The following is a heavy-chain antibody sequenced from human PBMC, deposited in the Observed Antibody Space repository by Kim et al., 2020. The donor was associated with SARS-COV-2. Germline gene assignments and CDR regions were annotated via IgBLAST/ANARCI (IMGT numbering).Heavy chain of an antibody. CDR1: GGSISSGDYY. J-gene: IGHJ4*02. V-gene: IGHV4-30-4*01. CDR2: IYYSGST. D-gene: IGHD6-13*01. CDR3: ARLVNRKQQLLKGGNYFDY. Sequence: SETLSLTCTVSGGSISSGDYYWSWIRQPPGKGLEWIGYIYYSGSTYYNPSLKSRVTISVDTSKNQFSLKLSSVTAADTAVYYCARLVNRKQQLLKGGNYFDYWGQGTLVTVSS.